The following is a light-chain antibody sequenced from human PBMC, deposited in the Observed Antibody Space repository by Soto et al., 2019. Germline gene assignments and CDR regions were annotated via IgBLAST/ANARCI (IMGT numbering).Light chain of an antibody. CDR1: QGISSF. Sequence: IQLTQSPSSLSASVGDRVTINCRASQGISSFLAWYQQKPGKAPKLLIYGASTLQSRVPSRFSGSGSGTDFTLTIGSLQPEDFATYYCQQLNSFPIPFGPGTKVDIK. V-gene: IGKV1-9*01. CDR2: GAS. J-gene: IGKJ3*01. CDR3: QQLNSFPIP.